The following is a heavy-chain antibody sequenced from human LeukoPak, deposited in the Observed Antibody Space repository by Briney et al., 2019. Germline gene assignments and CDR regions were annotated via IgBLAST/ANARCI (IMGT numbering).Heavy chain of an antibody. CDR2: IKSKTDGGTT. D-gene: IGHD1-26*01. Sequence: GGSLRLSCAASGFTFSNAWMSWVRQAPGKGLEWVGRIKSKTDGGTTDYAAPVKGRFTISRDDSKNTLYLQMNSLKTEDTAVYYCTTRAEELRRVNDAFDIWGQGTMVTVSS. CDR3: TTRAEELRRVNDAFDI. V-gene: IGHV3-15*01. J-gene: IGHJ3*02. CDR1: GFTFSNAW.